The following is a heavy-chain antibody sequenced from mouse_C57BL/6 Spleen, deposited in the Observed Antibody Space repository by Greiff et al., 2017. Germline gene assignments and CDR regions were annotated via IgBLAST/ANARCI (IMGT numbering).Heavy chain of an antibody. Sequence: QVQLQQPGAELVKPGASVKLSCKASGYTFPSYWMHWVKQRPGRGLEWIGRIAPNSGGTKYNEKFKSKATLTVDKPSSPAYMQLSGLTSVDSAVYYCARVLDYWYFDVWGTGTTVTVSS. J-gene: IGHJ1*03. CDR3: ARVLDYWYFDV. CDR2: IAPNSGGT. CDR1: GYTFPSYW. V-gene: IGHV1-72*01.